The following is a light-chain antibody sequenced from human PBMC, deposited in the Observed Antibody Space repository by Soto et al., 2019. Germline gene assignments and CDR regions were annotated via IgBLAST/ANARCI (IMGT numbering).Light chain of an antibody. CDR3: QQSYRTPWT. CDR1: QDITSS. V-gene: IGKV1-39*01. CDR2: TTS. Sequence: DILMTQSPSSLSASVGDTVTITCRASQDITSSLNWYQQKVGKAPKLLIYTTSTLQSGVPLRFSGSGSGADFSLTITSLQPEDFATYYCQQSYRTPWTFGQGTKVEIK. J-gene: IGKJ1*01.